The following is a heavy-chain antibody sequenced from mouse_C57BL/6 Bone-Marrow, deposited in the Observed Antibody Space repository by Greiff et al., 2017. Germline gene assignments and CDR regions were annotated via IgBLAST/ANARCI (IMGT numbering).Heavy chain of an antibody. V-gene: IGHV1-53*01. J-gene: IGHJ1*03. CDR3: ARCLLLRSWYFDV. Sequence: VQLQQSGTELVKPGASVKLSCKASGYTFTSYWMHWVKQRPGQGLEWIGNINPSNGGTNYNEKFKSKATLTVDKSSSTAYMQPSSLTSEDSAVDYCARCLLLRSWYFDVWGTGTTVTVSS. CDR2: INPSNGGT. D-gene: IGHD1-1*01. CDR1: GYTFTSYW.